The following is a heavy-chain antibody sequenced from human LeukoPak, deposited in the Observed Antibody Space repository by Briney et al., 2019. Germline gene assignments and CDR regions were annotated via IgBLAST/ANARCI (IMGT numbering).Heavy chain of an antibody. CDR2: ISGSGGST. CDR3: ARDYGDYPYGMDV. V-gene: IGHV3-23*01. CDR1: GFTFSSYA. D-gene: IGHD4-17*01. J-gene: IGHJ6*02. Sequence: GGSLRLSCAASGFTFSSYAMSWVRQAPGKGLEWVSAISGSGGSTYYADSVKGRFTISRDNSKNTLYLQMNSLRAEDTAVYYCARDYGDYPYGMDVWGQGTTVTVSS.